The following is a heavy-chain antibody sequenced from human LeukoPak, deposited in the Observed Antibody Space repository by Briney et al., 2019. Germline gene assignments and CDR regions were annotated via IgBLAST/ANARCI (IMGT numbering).Heavy chain of an antibody. CDR1: GFTFSSYS. V-gene: IGHV3-21*01. Sequence: GGSLRLSCEASGFTFSSYSMNWVRQAPGKGLEWVSSISSSSSYIYYADSVKGRFTISRDNAKNSLYLEMNSLRAEDTAVYYCAIVTGWQQQYDALDIWCQGTMVTVSS. D-gene: IGHD6-13*01. CDR2: ISSSSSYI. J-gene: IGHJ3*02. CDR3: AIVTGWQQQYDALDI.